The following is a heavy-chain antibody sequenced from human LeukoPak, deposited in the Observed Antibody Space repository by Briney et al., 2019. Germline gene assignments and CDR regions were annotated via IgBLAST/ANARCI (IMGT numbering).Heavy chain of an antibody. V-gene: IGHV4-38-2*02. Sequence: SETLSLTCTVSGYSISSGYYWGWIRQPPGKGLEWIGSIYHSGSTYYNPSLKSRVTISVDTSKNQFSLKLSSVTAADTAVYYCARAPGITVAGTLYGMDVWGQGTTVTVSS. CDR3: ARAPGITVAGTLYGMDV. D-gene: IGHD6-19*01. CDR1: GYSISSGYY. J-gene: IGHJ6*02. CDR2: IYHSGST.